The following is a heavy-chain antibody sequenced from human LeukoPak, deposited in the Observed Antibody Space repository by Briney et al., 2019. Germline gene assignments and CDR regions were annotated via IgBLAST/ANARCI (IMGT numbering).Heavy chain of an antibody. D-gene: IGHD2/OR15-2a*01. CDR1: GGSISSNNW. V-gene: IGHV4-4*02. CDR2: IYHIGNT. Sequence: SETLSLTCAVSGGSISSNNWWSWVRQPPGKGLEWIGEIYHIGNTNYNPSLKSRVTISVDKSNNQFSLKLNSVTAADTAVYYCASHGAFYLAYWGQGTLVTVSS. CDR3: ASHGAFYLAY. J-gene: IGHJ4*02.